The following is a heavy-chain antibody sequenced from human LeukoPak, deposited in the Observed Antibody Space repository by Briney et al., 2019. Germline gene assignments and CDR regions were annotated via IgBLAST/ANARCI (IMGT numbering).Heavy chain of an antibody. V-gene: IGHV3-30*02. CDR3: AKVYDSSGYYSPVDY. Sequence: PGGSLRLSCAASGFTFSSYGMHWVRQAPGKGLEWVAFIRYDGSNKYYADSVKGRFTISRDNSKNTLYLQMNSLRAEDTAVYYCAKVYDSSGYYSPVDYWGQGNLVTVSS. CDR2: IRYDGSNK. CDR1: GFTFSSYG. J-gene: IGHJ4*02. D-gene: IGHD3-22*01.